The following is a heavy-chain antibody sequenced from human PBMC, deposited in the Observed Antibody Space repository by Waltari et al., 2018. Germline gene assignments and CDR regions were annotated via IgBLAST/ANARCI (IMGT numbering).Heavy chain of an antibody. CDR3: ANLRAAAGTEDGMDV. V-gene: IGHV3-30*18. CDR2: ISYDGINK. CDR1: GFTFSSYG. Sequence: QVQLVESGGGVVQPGRSLRLSCAASGFTFSSYGMHRVRQAPGKGLEWVAVISYDGINKYYADSVKGRFTISRDNSKNTLYLQMNSLRAEDTAVYYCANLRAAAGTEDGMDVWGQGTTVTVSS. D-gene: IGHD6-13*01. J-gene: IGHJ6*02.